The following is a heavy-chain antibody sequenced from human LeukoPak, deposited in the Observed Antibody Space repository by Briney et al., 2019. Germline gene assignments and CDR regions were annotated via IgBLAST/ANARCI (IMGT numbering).Heavy chain of an antibody. Sequence: GSLRLSCETFGLSFSNYEMMWVRQAPGKGLEWVSYISSRGSPIVYSDSVKGRFTISIDNAKKSLYLQMYSLRAEDTAVYYCAGRPVWSGSPAYWGQGTLVTVSS. J-gene: IGHJ4*02. CDR3: AGRPVWSGSPAY. CDR1: GLSFSNYE. D-gene: IGHD1-26*01. V-gene: IGHV3-48*03. CDR2: ISSRGSPI.